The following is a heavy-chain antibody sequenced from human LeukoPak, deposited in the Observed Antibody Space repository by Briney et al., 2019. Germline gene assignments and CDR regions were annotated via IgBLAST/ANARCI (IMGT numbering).Heavy chain of an antibody. CDR2: ISLWRST. D-gene: IGHD3-16*01. J-gene: IGHJ4*02. V-gene: IGHV4-4*02. CDR3: ARHGGSRFDF. CDR1: GGSISSSKY. Sequence: SETLSLTCAVSGGSISSSKYWSWVRQPPGMGLEWIGQISLWRSTSYNPSLNRRVSISIDKSRNQFSLTLNFVTAADTAFYYCARHGGSRFDFWGQGALVTVSS.